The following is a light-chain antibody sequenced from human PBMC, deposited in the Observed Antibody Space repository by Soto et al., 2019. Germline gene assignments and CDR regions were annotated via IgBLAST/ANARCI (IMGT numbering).Light chain of an antibody. CDR3: QQYQSFPYT. V-gene: IGKV1-5*03. CDR1: QTISIG. CDR2: KAS. Sequence: DIQMTQSPSPLSASVGDRVTITCRASQTISIGLAWYQQKPGKAPNLLIYKASRLESGVPSRFSGSGSGTDFTLSISSLQPDDFATYYCQQYQSFPYTFGRGTKVEVK. J-gene: IGKJ2*01.